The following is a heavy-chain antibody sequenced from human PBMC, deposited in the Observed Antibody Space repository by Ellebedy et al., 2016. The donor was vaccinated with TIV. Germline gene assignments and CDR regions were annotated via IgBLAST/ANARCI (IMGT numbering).Heavy chain of an antibody. CDR2: INSDGTST. Sequence: LSLTCAASGFTFSSYWMHWVRQAPGKGLVWVSRINSDGTSTSYADSVKGRFTISRDNAKNTLYLQMNSLRAEDTAVYYCARGSGYSYGYVGYWGQGTLVTVSS. D-gene: IGHD5-18*01. CDR1: GFTFSSYW. CDR3: ARGSGYSYGYVGY. J-gene: IGHJ4*02. V-gene: IGHV3-74*01.